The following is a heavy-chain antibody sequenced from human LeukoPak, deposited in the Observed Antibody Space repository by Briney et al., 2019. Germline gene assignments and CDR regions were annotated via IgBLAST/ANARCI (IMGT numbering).Heavy chain of an antibody. V-gene: IGHV1-2*04. CDR3: ARERVAVAGKGFDP. Sequence: ASVKVSCKASGCTFTGNYMHWVRQAPGQGLEWVGWINPNSGGTNYAQKFQGWVTMTRDTSISTAYMELSRLRSDDTAVYYCARERVAVAGKGFDPWGQGTLVTVSS. J-gene: IGHJ5*02. CDR2: INPNSGGT. CDR1: GCTFTGNY. D-gene: IGHD6-19*01.